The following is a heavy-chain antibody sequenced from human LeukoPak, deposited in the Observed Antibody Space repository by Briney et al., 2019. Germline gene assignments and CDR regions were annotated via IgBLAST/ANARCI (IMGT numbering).Heavy chain of an antibody. Sequence: GRSLRLSCAASGFTFKNYGTHWVRQAPGKGLECMAIISYDGSNKYYADSVKGRFTISRDNSKNTLYLQMNSLRAEDTAVYYCARGCRYCSGGSQDYWGQGTLVTVSS. J-gene: IGHJ4*02. D-gene: IGHD2-15*01. CDR2: ISYDGSNK. CDR3: ARGCRYCSGGSQDY. V-gene: IGHV3-30*03. CDR1: GFTFKNYG.